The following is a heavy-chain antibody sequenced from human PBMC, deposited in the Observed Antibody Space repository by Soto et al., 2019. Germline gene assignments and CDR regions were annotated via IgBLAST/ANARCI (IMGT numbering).Heavy chain of an antibody. Sequence: SETLSLTCTVSGDSVTSDSYFWSWIRQPPGKGLEWIGNSYYSGYYSGSTNHNPSLKSRVTVSVDTSKNQFSLKLSSVTAADTAVYYCARSPGPYCSSTSCYSPSGIERITGTRRRYYFDYWGQGTLVTVSS. J-gene: IGHJ4*02. CDR1: GDSVTSDSYF. CDR3: ARSPGPYCSSTSCYSPSGIERITGTRRRYYFDY. D-gene: IGHD2-2*02. V-gene: IGHV4-61*01. CDR2: SYYSGYYSGST.